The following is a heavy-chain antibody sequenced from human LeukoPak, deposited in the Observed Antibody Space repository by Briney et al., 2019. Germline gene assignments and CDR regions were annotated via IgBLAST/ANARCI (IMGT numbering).Heavy chain of an antibody. J-gene: IGHJ4*02. V-gene: IGHV3-23*01. D-gene: IGHD6-13*01. CDR2: IIGSGGST. CDR3: AKADSSSWYWNFDY. CDR1: GFTFSSYA. Sequence: PGGSLRLSCAASGFTFSSYAMSWVRQAPGKGLEWVSAIIGSGGSTYYADSVKGRFTISRDNSKNTLYLQMNSLRAEDTAVHYCAKADSSSWYWNFDYWGQGTLVTVSS.